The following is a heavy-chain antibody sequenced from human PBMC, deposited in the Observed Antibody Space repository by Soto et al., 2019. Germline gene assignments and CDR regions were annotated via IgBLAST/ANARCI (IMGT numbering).Heavy chain of an antibody. Sequence: ASVKVSCKASGYTFSNYGFSWVRQVPGQGLEWMGWINAYNGNTKYAQKLQGRVTMTTDTPTSTVYMELRSLRSDDTAVYYCARDIGIAAAYKWFDPWGQGSLGTGFS. V-gene: IGHV1-18*01. D-gene: IGHD6-13*01. J-gene: IGHJ5*02. CDR3: ARDIGIAAAYKWFDP. CDR2: INAYNGNT. CDR1: GYTFSNYG.